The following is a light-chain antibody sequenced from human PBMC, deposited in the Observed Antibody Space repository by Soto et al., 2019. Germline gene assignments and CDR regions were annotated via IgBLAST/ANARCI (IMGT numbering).Light chain of an antibody. CDR2: EVT. CDR3: SSFAGSNNRYV. CDR1: SSDVGGYNF. Sequence: QSALTQPPSASGSPGQSVTISCTGNSSDVGGYNFVSWYQQHPGEAPKLIIYEVTKRPSGVPDRFSGSKSGNTASLTVSGLQTEDEADYYCSSFAGSNNRYVFGTGTKLTVL. J-gene: IGLJ1*01. V-gene: IGLV2-8*01.